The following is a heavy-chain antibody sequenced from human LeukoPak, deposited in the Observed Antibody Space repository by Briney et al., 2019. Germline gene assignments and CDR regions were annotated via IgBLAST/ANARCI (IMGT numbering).Heavy chain of an antibody. J-gene: IGHJ1*01. Sequence: SVKVSCKASGGTFSSYAISWVRQAPGQGLEWMGGIIPIFGTANYAQKFQGRVTITADKSTSTAYMELSSLRSEDTAVYYCARYDSSGYYGYFQHWGQGTLVTVSS. V-gene: IGHV1-69*06. CDR2: IIPIFGTA. CDR3: ARYDSSGYYGYFQH. D-gene: IGHD3-22*01. CDR1: GGTFSSYA.